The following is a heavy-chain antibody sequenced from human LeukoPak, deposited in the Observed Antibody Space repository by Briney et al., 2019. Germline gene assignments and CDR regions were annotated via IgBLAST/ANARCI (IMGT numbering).Heavy chain of an antibody. J-gene: IGHJ5*02. V-gene: IGHV1-69*13. Sequence: ASVKVSCKASGGTFSSYAISWVRQAPGQGLEWMGGIIPIFGTANYAQKFQGRVTITADESTSTAYMELSSLRSEDTAVYYCARLKRGIGAAGTSLRGWFDPWGQGTLVTVSS. CDR1: GGTFSSYA. CDR3: ARLKRGIGAAGTSLRGWFDP. D-gene: IGHD6-13*01. CDR2: IIPIFGTA.